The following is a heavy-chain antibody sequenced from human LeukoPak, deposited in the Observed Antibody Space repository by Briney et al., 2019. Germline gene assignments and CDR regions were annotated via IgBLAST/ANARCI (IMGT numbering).Heavy chain of an antibody. V-gene: IGHV1-18*01. D-gene: IGHD2-2*01. CDR3: ARLGYCSSTSCRPFDY. Sequence: ASVTVSCKASGYTFTSYGFSWVRQAPGQGLERMGWVSAYNGNTNYAQKLQGRVTMTTDTSTGTAYMELRSLRSDDTAVYYCARLGYCSSTSCRPFDYWGQGTLVTVSS. CDR1: GYTFTSYG. J-gene: IGHJ4*02. CDR2: VSAYNGNT.